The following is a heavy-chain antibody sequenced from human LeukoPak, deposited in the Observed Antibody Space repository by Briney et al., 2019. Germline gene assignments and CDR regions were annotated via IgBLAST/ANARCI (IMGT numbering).Heavy chain of an antibody. J-gene: IGHJ6*03. CDR3: ARVSGDSNYYYYMDV. Sequence: PSETLSLTCTVSGGSISSYYWSWIRQPPGKGLEWIGYIYYSGSTNYNPSLKSRVTISVDTSKNQFSLKLSSVTAADTAVYYCARVSGDSNYYYYMDVWGKGTTVTISS. CDR2: IYYSGST. D-gene: IGHD2-21*01. CDR1: GGSISSYY. V-gene: IGHV4-59*01.